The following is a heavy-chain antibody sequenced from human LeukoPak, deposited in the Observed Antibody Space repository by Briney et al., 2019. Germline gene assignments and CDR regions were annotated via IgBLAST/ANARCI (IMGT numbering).Heavy chain of an antibody. CDR2: ISGSGVST. V-gene: IGHV3-23*01. Sequence: GGSLRLSCAASGFTFNNYAMSLVRQAPGKGLEWVSAISGSGVSTYYADSVKGRFTISRDNSKNTLYLQMNSLRAEDTAVYYCAKDPRITISGLATSFDYWGQGTLVTVSS. CDR3: AKDPRITISGLATSFDY. CDR1: GFTFNNYA. J-gene: IGHJ4*02. D-gene: IGHD3-3*01.